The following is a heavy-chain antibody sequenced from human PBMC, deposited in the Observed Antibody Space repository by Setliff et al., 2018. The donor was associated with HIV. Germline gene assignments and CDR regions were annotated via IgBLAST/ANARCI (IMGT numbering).Heavy chain of an antibody. Sequence: PSETLSLTCIVSGGSISSSSYYWSWIRQPAGKGFEWIGRIYSSGSTDYNPFLKSRVTMSVDTSKNQWSLKLTSMTAADTAVDYCAGGRWPLLSGHYYHYMDVWGKGTTVTVSS. CDR3: AGGRWPLLSGHYYHYMDV. J-gene: IGHJ6*03. D-gene: IGHD2-15*01. CDR1: GGSISSSSYY. CDR2: IYSSGST. V-gene: IGHV4-61*02.